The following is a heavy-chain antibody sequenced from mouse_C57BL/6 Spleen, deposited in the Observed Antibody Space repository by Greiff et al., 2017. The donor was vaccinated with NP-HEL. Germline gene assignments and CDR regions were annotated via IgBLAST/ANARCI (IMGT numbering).Heavy chain of an antibody. CDR3: ARPHGYDDYYAMDY. CDR2: INPSNGGT. V-gene: IGHV1-53*01. D-gene: IGHD2-2*01. Sequence: QVQLQQSGAELMKPGASVKLSCKATGYTFTGYWIEWVKQRPGQGLEWIGNINPSNGGTNYNEKFKSKATLTVDKSSSTAYMQLSSLTSEDSAVYYCARPHGYDDYYAMDYWGQGTSVTVSS. CDR1: GYTFTGYW. J-gene: IGHJ4*01.